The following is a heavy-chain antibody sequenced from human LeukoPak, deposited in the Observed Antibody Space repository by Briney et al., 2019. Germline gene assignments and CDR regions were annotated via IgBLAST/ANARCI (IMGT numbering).Heavy chain of an antibody. D-gene: IGHD6-19*01. J-gene: IGHJ3*02. CDR3: ARRGGGAVAGNDAFDI. CDR1: GYSFNSYW. Sequence: GESLKISCKGSGYSFNSYWIGWVRQMPGKGLEWMGIIYPGDSDTRYSPSFQGQVTISADKSISTAYLQWSSLKASDTAMYYCARRGGGAVAGNDAFDIWGQGTMVTVSS. CDR2: IYPGDSDT. V-gene: IGHV5-51*01.